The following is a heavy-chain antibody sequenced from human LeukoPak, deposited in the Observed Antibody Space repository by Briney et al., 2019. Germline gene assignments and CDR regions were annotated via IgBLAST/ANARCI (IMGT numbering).Heavy chain of an antibody. CDR3: ARKYCSGGSCGWFDP. V-gene: IGHV5-51*01. Sequence: GESLKISCKGSGCSFTSYWIGWVRQMPGKGLEWMGIIYPGDSDTRYSPSFQGQVTISADKSISTAYLQWSSLKASDTAMYYCARKYCSGGSCGWFDPWGQGTLVTVSS. CDR2: IYPGDSDT. CDR1: GCSFTSYW. J-gene: IGHJ5*02. D-gene: IGHD2-15*01.